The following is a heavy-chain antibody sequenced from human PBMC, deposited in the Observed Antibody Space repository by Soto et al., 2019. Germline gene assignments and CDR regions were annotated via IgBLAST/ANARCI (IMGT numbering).Heavy chain of an antibody. CDR3: ARLGGYYQAFDH. D-gene: IGHD3-3*01. CDR2: VYYSGST. V-gene: IGHV4-59*08. J-gene: IGHJ4*02. CDR1: GGSIRSYY. Sequence: SETLSLTCTVSGGSIRSYYLSWIRQPPGKGLEWIGYVYYSGSTKYNPSLKSRVTISVDSSKNQFSLKLDSVTAADTAVYYCARLGGYYQAFDHWGQGTLVTVS.